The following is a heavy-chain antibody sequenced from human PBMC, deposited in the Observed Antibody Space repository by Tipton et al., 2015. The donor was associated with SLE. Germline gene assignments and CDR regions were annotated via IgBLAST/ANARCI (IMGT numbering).Heavy chain of an antibody. CDR1: GFTFSSYG. CDR2: ISGSGGST. CDR3: AKEDYYDSSGYRNWFDP. D-gene: IGHD3-22*01. V-gene: IGHV3-23*01. Sequence: SGFTFSSYGMHWVRQAPGKGLEWVSAISGSGGSTYYADSVKGRFTISRDNSKNTLYLQMNSLRAEDTAVYYCAKEDYYDSSGYRNWFDPWGQGTLVTVSS. J-gene: IGHJ5*02.